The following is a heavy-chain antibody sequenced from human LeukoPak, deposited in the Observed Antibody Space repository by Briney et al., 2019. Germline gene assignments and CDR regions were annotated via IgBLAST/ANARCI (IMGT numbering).Heavy chain of an antibody. V-gene: IGHV3-23*01. J-gene: IGHJ4*02. D-gene: IGHD3-3*01. Sequence: GGSLRLSCVASGFKFNNYVMNWVRQAPGKGLGWVSGISGSGGSTHYAGSVKGRFTIFRDNSKNTLYLQMNNLGADDTAVYYCARGPNSDFWSGYSNYFDFWGQGTLVTVSS. CDR1: GFKFNNYV. CDR3: ARGPNSDFWSGYSNYFDF. CDR2: ISGSGGST.